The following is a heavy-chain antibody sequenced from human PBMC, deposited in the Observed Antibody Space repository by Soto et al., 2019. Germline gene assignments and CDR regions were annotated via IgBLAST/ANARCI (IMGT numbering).Heavy chain of an antibody. V-gene: IGHV3-30*03. CDR3: ARDRQQWKVPTGGAFDI. Sequence: QVQLVESGGGVVQPGRSLRLSCAASGFTLSSYGMHWVRQAPGKGLEWLGIILYDGKNRAYAGSVKGRFTISRDNSKNPVYLQMNSLRAEDTDVSYCARDRQQWKVPTGGAFDIWGQGTKVTVSS. CDR1: GFTLSSYG. J-gene: IGHJ3*02. CDR2: ILYDGKNR. D-gene: IGHD6-19*01.